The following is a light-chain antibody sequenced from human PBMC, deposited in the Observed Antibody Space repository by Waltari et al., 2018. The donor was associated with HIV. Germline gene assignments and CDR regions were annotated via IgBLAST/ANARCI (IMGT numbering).Light chain of an antibody. J-gene: IGLJ2*01. CDR2: EVS. V-gene: IGLV2-23*02. CDR1: SSDVGSYNL. CDR3: CSYARSGIP. Sequence: QSALTQPASVSGSFGQSITISYTGTSSDVGSYNLVSWYQYHPGKAPKLIIYEVSKRPSGVSNRFSGSKSGNTASLTVSGLQAEDEAHYYCCSYARSGIPFGGGTKLTVL.